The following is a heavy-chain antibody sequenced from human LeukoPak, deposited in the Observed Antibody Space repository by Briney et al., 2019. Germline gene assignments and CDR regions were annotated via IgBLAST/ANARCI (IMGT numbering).Heavy chain of an antibody. CDR2: INHSGST. CDR3: ARERYQLLVAFDI. CDR1: GGSFRGYY. V-gene: IGHV4-34*01. Sequence: SETLSLTCAVYGGSFRGYYWSWIRQPPGKGVEGIGEINHSGSTNYNPSFKSRVTISVDTSKNQSSLKLSSVTASDTAVYYCARERYQLLVAFDIWGQGTMVTVSS. J-gene: IGHJ3*02. D-gene: IGHD2-2*01.